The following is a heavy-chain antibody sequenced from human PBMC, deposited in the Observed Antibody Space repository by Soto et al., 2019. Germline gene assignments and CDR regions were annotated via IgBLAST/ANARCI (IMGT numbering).Heavy chain of an antibody. CDR1: GGSISSGDYY. V-gene: IGHV4-30-4*01. CDR2: IYYSGST. CDR3: ASEYVLRFLEWVPDGMDV. Sequence: SETLSLTCTVSGGSISSGDYYWSWIRQPPGKGLEWIGYIYYSGSTYYNPSLKSRVTISVDTSKNQFSLKLSSVTAADTAVYYCASEYVLRFLEWVPDGMDVWGQGTTVTVSS. D-gene: IGHD3-3*01. J-gene: IGHJ6*02.